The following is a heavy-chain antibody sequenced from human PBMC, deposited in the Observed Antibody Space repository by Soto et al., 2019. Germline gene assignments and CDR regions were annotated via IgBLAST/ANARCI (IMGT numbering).Heavy chain of an antibody. Sequence: GESLKISCQCSGYTFSNFWIAWVRQLPGKGLEYMGIIYPGDSETRYSPSFHGKVTISADRSIGTAYLQWSSLKASDTAMYYCARYPNYYDSSGYLPYFDYWGQGTLVTVSS. J-gene: IGHJ4*02. V-gene: IGHV5-51*01. D-gene: IGHD3-22*01. CDR3: ARYPNYYDSSGYLPYFDY. CDR2: IYPGDSET. CDR1: GYTFSNFW.